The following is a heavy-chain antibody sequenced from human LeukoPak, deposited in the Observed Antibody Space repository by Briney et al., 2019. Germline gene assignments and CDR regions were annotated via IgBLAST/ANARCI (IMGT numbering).Heavy chain of an antibody. D-gene: IGHD4-11*01. Sequence: PGRSLRLSCTASGFAFGDYAVSWFRQPPGKGLEGVGFVRSRAFRETTDYAASVKGRFIISRDDSKTLAYLQMNSLKTEDTAVYYCSRGRLTTLDYWGQGTQVTVSS. V-gene: IGHV3-49*03. CDR2: VRSRAFRETT. CDR1: GFAFGDYA. J-gene: IGHJ4*02. CDR3: SRGRLTTLDY.